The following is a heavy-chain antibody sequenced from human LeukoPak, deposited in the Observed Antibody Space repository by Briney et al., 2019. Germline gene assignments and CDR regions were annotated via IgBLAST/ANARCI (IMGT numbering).Heavy chain of an antibody. D-gene: IGHD4-17*01. CDR2: INPSGGST. CDR1: GYTFTSYY. J-gene: IGHJ4*02. Sequence: ASVKVSCKASGYTFTSYYMHWVRQAPGQGLEWMGIINPSGGSTSHAQKFQGRVTMTRDTSTSTVYMELSSLRSEDTAVYYCARDGYGDYGFDYWGQGTMVTVSS. CDR3: ARDGYGDYGFDY. V-gene: IGHV1-46*03.